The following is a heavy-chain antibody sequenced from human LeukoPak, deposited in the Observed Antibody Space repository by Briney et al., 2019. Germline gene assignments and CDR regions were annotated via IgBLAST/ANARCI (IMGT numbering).Heavy chain of an antibody. Sequence: PVGSLRLSCAASGFTFSSDAMSWVRQAPGKGLEWVSTINYSGGSTYYADSVKGRFTISRDNSKNTLYLQMNSLRVEDTAVYYCANRPGWRAFDSWGQGTLVTVSS. CDR2: INYSGGST. CDR3: ANRPGWRAFDS. J-gene: IGHJ4*02. V-gene: IGHV3-23*01. CDR1: GFTFSSDA.